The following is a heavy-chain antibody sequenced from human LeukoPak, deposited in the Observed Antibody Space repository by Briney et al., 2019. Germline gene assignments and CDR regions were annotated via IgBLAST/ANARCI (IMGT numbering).Heavy chain of an antibody. CDR1: GGAFSSYA. Sequence: SVKVSCKASGGAFSSYAISWVRQAPGQGLEWMGGIIPIFGTANYAQKFQGRVTITADKSTSTAYMELSSLRSEDTAVYYCAQSHTLGYCSSTSCYFPPFDYWGQGALVTVSS. V-gene: IGHV1-69*06. CDR3: AQSHTLGYCSSTSCYFPPFDY. CDR2: IIPIFGTA. J-gene: IGHJ4*02. D-gene: IGHD2-2*01.